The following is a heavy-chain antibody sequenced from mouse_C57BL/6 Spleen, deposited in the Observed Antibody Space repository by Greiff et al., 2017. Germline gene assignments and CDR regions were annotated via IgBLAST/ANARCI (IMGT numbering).Heavy chain of an antibody. V-gene: IGHV1-59*01. J-gene: IGHJ2*01. D-gene: IGHD4-1*01. CDR3: ARRLGREYYFDY. CDR2: IDPSDSYT. Sequence: QVQLQQPGAELVRPGTSVKLSCKASGYTFTSYWMHWVKQRPGQGLEWIGVIDPSDSYTNYNQKFKGKATLTVDTSSSTAYMQLSSLTSEDSAVYYCARRLGREYYFDYWGQGTTLTVSS. CDR1: GYTFTSYW.